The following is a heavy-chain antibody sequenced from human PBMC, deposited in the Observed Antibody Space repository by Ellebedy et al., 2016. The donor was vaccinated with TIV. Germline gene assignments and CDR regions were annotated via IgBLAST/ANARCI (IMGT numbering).Heavy chain of an antibody. Sequence: ASVQVSCKASGYTFTGYYMHWVRQAPGQGLEWMGWINLNSGGTNYAQKFQGWVTMTRDTSISTAYMELSRLRSDDTAVYYCARGTGTRLYYYYGMDVWGQGTTVTVSS. CDR3: ARGTGTRLYYYYGMDV. CDR2: INLNSGGT. CDR1: GYTFTGYY. V-gene: IGHV1-2*04. D-gene: IGHD1-7*01. J-gene: IGHJ6*02.